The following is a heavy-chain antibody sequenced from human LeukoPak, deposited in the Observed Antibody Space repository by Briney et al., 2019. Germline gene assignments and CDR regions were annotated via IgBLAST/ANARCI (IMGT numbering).Heavy chain of an antibody. CDR3: ASSYDSSGYYPPRLDY. J-gene: IGHJ4*02. V-gene: IGHV4-30-2*01. Sequence: SQTLSLTCAVSGGSISSGGYSWSWLRQPPGKGLEWIGYIYHIGSTYYNPSLKSRVTISVDRSKNQFSLKLRSVTAADTAVYYCASSYDSSGYYPPRLDYWGQGTLVTVSS. CDR1: GGSISSGGYS. CDR2: IYHIGST. D-gene: IGHD3-22*01.